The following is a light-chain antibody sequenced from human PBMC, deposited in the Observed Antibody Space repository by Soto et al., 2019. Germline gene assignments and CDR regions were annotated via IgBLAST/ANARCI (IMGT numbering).Light chain of an antibody. V-gene: IGKV1-39*01. J-gene: IGKJ2*01. CDR2: ATS. Sequence: DIQMTQSPSSLSAFVGDRVTITCRASQTISTNLNWYHQKPGMAPQLLIYATSNLQSGVPSRFSGSRSGAEYTLTISSLQLDDFATYYCQQYYSAPYTFGQGTKVDIK. CDR3: QQYYSAPYT. CDR1: QTISTN.